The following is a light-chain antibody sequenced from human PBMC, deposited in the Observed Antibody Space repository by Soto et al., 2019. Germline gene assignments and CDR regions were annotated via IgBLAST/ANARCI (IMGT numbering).Light chain of an antibody. CDR2: RAS. Sequence: DIPMTQSPSTLSASVGDRVTITCRASQTINSWLAWYQQRPGKAPKLLIYRASSLQSGVPSRFSGSGSGTDFTLTISSQQPDDFATYYCQQYNNYWTFGQGTKVEIK. J-gene: IGKJ1*01. CDR3: QQYNNYWT. CDR1: QTINSW. V-gene: IGKV1-5*03.